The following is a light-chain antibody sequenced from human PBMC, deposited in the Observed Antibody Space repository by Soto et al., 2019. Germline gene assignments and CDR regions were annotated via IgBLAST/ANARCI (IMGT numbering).Light chain of an antibody. V-gene: IGKV1-5*01. CDR2: DAS. CDR3: QQYNTYSSLT. Sequence: IQMTHSPSTLSASVGDRVTLTCRASQSISSWLSWYQQKLGRAPRLLIYDASSLESGVPSRFSGSGYGTEFTLTISSLQPDDFATYYCQQYNTYSSLTFGGGTKVDIK. J-gene: IGKJ4*01. CDR1: QSISSW.